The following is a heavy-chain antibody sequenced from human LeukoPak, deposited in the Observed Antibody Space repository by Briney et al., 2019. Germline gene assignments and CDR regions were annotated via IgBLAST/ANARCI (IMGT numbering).Heavy chain of an antibody. J-gene: IGHJ4*02. CDR3: VRYSSSSMDY. V-gene: IGHV3-11*01. CDR2: ISNSGYTI. CDR1: GFTFSDYQ. Sequence: PGGSLRLSCAASGFTFSDYQMSWIRQAPGKGREWVSYISNSGYTIYYADSVKGRFTISRDNAKNSLYLQVNSLRAEDTAVYYCVRYSSSSMDYWGQGTLVTVSS. D-gene: IGHD6-6*01.